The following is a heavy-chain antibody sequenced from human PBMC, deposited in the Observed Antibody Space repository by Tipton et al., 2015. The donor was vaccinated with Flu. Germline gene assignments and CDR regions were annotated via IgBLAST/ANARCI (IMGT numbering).Heavy chain of an antibody. V-gene: IGHV3-74*01. CDR1: GFTFSSYW. Sequence: SLRLSCAASGFTFSSYWMHWVRQAPGKGLVWVSRINSDGSSTSYADSVKGRFTISRDNAKNTLYLQMNSLRAEDTAVYYCARGVGDFQNWFDPWGQGTLVTVSS. CDR2: INSDGSST. D-gene: IGHD4-17*01. J-gene: IGHJ5*02. CDR3: ARGVGDFQNWFDP.